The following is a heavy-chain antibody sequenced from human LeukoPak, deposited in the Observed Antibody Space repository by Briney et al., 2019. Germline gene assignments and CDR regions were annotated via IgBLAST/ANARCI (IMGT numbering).Heavy chain of an antibody. CDR3: AKGSYYDSSGSFYFDY. D-gene: IGHD3-22*01. CDR2: ISGSGDNT. CDR1: GFTFSSYA. V-gene: IGHV3-23*01. J-gene: IGHJ4*02. Sequence: GGPLRLSCAASGFTFSSYAMSWVRQAPGKGLEWVSGISGSGDNTYYADSVKGRFTISRDNSKNTLYVQVNSLGTEGTAAYYCAKGSYYDSSGSFYFDYWGQGALVTVSS.